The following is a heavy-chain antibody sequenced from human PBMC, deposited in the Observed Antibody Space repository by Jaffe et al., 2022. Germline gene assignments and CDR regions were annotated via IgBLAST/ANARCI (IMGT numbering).Heavy chain of an antibody. CDR2: IRYDGSNK. CDR3: AKGGYCSSTSCYIHNWFDP. CDR1: GFTFSSYG. Sequence: QVQLVESGGGVVQPGGSLRLSCAASGFTFSSYGMHWVRQAPGKGLEWVAFIRYDGSNKYYADSVKGRFTISRDNSKNTLYLQMNSLRAEDTAVYYCAKGGYCSSTSCYIHNWFDPWGQGTLVTVSS. V-gene: IGHV3-30*02. D-gene: IGHD2-2*02. J-gene: IGHJ5*02.